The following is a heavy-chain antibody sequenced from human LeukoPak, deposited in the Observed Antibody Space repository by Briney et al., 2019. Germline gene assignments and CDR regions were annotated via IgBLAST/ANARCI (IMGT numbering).Heavy chain of an antibody. J-gene: IGHJ4*02. D-gene: IGHD2-21*02. CDR3: ARDGLRRPPTPYCGGDCPLDY. CDR2: ISWNSGVI. V-gene: IGHV3-9*01. CDR1: GFTFDDYA. Sequence: SLRLSCAASGFTFDDYAMHWVRQAPGKGLEWVSGISWNSGVIGYADSVKGRFTISRDNAKNSLYLQMNSLRVEDTAMYYCARDGLRRPPTPYCGGDCPLDYLGQGTLVSVSS.